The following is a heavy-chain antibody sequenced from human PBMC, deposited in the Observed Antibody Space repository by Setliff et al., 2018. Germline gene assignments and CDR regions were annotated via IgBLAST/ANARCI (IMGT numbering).Heavy chain of an antibody. CDR1: GFTFSNYA. Sequence: GGSLRLSCEASGFTFSNYAMGWVRQAPGKGLEWVSVIYSGGSRTYSADSVKGRFTISRDNSRNTLHLQMNSLRAEDTAVYYCAKDQRESTGWFKLFDYWGQGVLVTVSS. D-gene: IGHD6-19*01. J-gene: IGHJ4*02. CDR3: AKDQRESTGWFKLFDY. V-gene: IGHV3-23*03. CDR2: IYSGGSRT.